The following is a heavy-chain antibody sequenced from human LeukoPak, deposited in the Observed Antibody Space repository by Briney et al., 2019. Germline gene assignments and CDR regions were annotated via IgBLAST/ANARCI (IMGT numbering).Heavy chain of an antibody. CDR2: IYSGGST. V-gene: IGHV3-53*01. CDR1: GFTVSSNY. Sequence: GGSLRLSCAASGFTVSSNYMSWVRQAPGKGLEWVSVIYSGGSTYYADSVKGRFTISRDNSKNTLYLQMNSLRAEDTAVYYCASAYYDFWSGYFDYWGQGTLVTVSS. CDR3: ASAYYDFWSGYFDY. J-gene: IGHJ4*02. D-gene: IGHD3-3*01.